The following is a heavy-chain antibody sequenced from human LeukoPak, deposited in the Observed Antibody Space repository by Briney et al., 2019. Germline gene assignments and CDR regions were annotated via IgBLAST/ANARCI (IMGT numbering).Heavy chain of an antibody. V-gene: IGHV3-20*04. CDR2: ISWNGRNT. Sequence: GGSLRLACAASGLTFDDYDLDWVRQAPGKGLEWVSGISWNGRNTAYAESLKGRFTISRDNAKNSLYLQMNSLRAEDTAFYYCARVQQYDKFDYWGQGTPVTVSS. J-gene: IGHJ4*02. CDR1: GLTFDDYD. CDR3: ARVQQYDKFDY. D-gene: IGHD3-22*01.